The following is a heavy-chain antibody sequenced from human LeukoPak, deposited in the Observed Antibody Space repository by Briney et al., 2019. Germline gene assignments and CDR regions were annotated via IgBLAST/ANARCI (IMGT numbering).Heavy chain of an antibody. J-gene: IGHJ4*02. D-gene: IGHD6-6*01. CDR2: ISGSGGST. V-gene: IGHV3-23*01. CDR3: AKDLWVSSSSGAFDY. Sequence: PGGSLRLSCAASGFTFSSYAMSWVRQAPGKGLECVSAISGSGGSTYYADSVKGRFTISRDNSKNTLYLQMNSLRAEDTAVYYCAKDLWVSSSSGAFDYWGQGTLVTVSS. CDR1: GFTFSSYA.